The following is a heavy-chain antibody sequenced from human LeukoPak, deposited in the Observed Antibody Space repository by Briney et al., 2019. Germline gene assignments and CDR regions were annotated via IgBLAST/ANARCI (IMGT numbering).Heavy chain of an antibody. J-gene: IGHJ6*03. Sequence: RPGGSLRLSCAASGFTFDDYAMHWVRQAPGKGLEWVSGISWNSGSIGYADSVKGRFTISRDNAKNSLYLQMNSLRAEDTALYYCAKDISPYYYYMDVWGKGTMVTISS. CDR1: GFTFDDYA. V-gene: IGHV3-9*01. CDR3: AKDISPYYYYMDV. CDR2: ISWNSGSI.